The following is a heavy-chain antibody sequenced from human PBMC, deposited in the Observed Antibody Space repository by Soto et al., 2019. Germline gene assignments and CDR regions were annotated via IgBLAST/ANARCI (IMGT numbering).Heavy chain of an antibody. D-gene: IGHD1-26*01. CDR2: IYPGDSDT. Sequence: GESLKISCKGSGYSFTSYWIGWVRQMPGKGLEWMGIIYPGDSDTRYSLSFQGQVTISADKSISTAYLQWSSLKASDTAMYYCARRIVGAPKTKAYYFDYWGQGTLVTVSS. CDR1: GYSFTSYW. J-gene: IGHJ4*02. CDR3: ARRIVGAPKTKAYYFDY. V-gene: IGHV5-51*01.